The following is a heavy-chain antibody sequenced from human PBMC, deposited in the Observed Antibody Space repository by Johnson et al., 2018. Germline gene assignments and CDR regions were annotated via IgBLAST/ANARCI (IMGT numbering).Heavy chain of an antibody. CDR1: GFTLSNYD. CDR3: ARVTSYYDILTEPLEHYYMDV. CDR2: IGTAGDT. J-gene: IGHJ6*03. D-gene: IGHD3-9*01. Sequence: VQLQESGGGVVQPGRSLRLSCAASGFTLSNYDIHWVRQATGKGLEWVSAIGTAGDTYYPDSVTGRFTISRDHAKNSLYLKMNSLRAEDTALYYCARVTSYYDILTEPLEHYYMDVWGKGTTVTVSS. V-gene: IGHV3-13*01.